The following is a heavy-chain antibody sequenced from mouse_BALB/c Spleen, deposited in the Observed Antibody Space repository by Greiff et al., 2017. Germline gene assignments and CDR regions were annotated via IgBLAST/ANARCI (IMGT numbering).Heavy chain of an antibody. CDR2: ISTYNGNT. CDR3: ARDYRYGYFDV. J-gene: IGHJ1*01. Sequence: VQLQQPGAELVKPGASVKLSCKASGYTFTDYAMHWVKQSHAKSLEWIGVISTYNGNTNYNQKFKGKATMTVDKSSSTAYMELARLTSEDSAIYYCARDYRYGYFDVWGAGTTVTVSS. CDR1: GYTFTDYA. D-gene: IGHD2-14*01. V-gene: IGHV1S137*01.